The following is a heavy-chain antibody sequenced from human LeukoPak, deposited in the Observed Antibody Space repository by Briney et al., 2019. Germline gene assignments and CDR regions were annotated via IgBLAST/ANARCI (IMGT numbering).Heavy chain of an antibody. J-gene: IGHJ4*02. CDR1: GFTFNSYA. CDR2: NSGSGDST. V-gene: IGHV3-23*01. D-gene: IGHD5-18*01. CDR3: AREDTFTPFSY. Sequence: GGSLRLSCAVSGFTFNSYAMSWVRQAPGKGLEWVSVNSGSGDSTYYADSVKGRFTIFRDNSKNTLYLQMNSLRAEDTAVYYCAREDTFTPFSYWGQGTLVTVSS.